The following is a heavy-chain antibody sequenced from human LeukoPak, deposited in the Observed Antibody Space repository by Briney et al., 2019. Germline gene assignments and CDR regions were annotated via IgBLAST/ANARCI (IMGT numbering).Heavy chain of an antibody. CDR3: ARDKDLAVAANWFDP. J-gene: IGHJ5*02. D-gene: IGHD6-19*01. CDR1: GYSFSSGFF. CDR2: LYHTGTT. V-gene: IGHV4-38-2*02. Sequence: SETLSLTCTVSGYSFSSGFFWGWIRQPPGKGLEWIGSLYHTGTTYNNPSLKSRVTMSLDTSKNQFSLKMTSVTAADTAVYYCARDKDLAVAANWFDPWGQGTLVIFSS.